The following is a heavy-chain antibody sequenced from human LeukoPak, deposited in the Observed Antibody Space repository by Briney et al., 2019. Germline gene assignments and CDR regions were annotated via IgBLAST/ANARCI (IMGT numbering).Heavy chain of an antibody. CDR3: ARWADFWSSYWSHSDY. J-gene: IGHJ4*02. Sequence: GGSLRLSCAASGFTFSSYAMNWVRQAPGKGLDLVSVITGSGGTTYYANPLKGRFTISRDNAKNSLYLQMDSLRTEDMAVYYCARWADFWSSYWSHSDYWGQGTLVTVSS. V-gene: IGHV3-64*01. CDR2: ITGSGGTT. D-gene: IGHD3-3*01. CDR1: GFTFSSYA.